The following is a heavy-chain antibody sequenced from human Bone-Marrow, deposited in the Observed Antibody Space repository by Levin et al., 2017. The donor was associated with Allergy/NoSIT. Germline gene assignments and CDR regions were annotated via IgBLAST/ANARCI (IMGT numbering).Heavy chain of an antibody. D-gene: IGHD5-12*01. J-gene: IGHJ4*02. Sequence: GGSLRLSCAASGFTVYDYNIQWVRQAPGKGLEWVSSISIGGTFMFHSDSVKGRFTISKDTVKNSVYLQMNSLRAEDTALYYCARGLGYMVLDYWGQGALVTVSS. V-gene: IGHV3-21*01. CDR3: ARGLGYMVLDY. CDR1: GFTVYDYN. CDR2: ISIGGTFM.